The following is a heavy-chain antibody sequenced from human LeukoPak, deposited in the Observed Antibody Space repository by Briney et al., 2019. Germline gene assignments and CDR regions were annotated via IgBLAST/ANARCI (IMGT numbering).Heavy chain of an antibody. CDR3: ARRGRQQATST. D-gene: IGHD6-13*01. CDR2: INHSGST. CDR1: GGSFSGYY. J-gene: IGHJ5*02. V-gene: IGHV4-34*01. Sequence: SETLSLTCAVYGGSFSGYYWSWIRQPPGKGLEWIGEINHSGSTNYNPSLKSRVTISVDTSKNQFSLKLSSVTAADTAVYYCARRGRQQATSTWGQGTLVTVSS.